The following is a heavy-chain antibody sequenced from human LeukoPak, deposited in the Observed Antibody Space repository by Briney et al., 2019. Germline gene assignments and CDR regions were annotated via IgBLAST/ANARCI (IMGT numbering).Heavy chain of an antibody. CDR3: ARDRWFDP. CDR1: GGSISNYF. Sequence: SETLSLTCTVSGGSISNYFWSWIRQPPGKGLEWIGYFYYSGNTNYNPSLKSRVTMSVDTSKNQFSLKLSSVTAADTAVYYCARDRWFDPWGQGTLVTVSS. V-gene: IGHV4-59*01. J-gene: IGHJ5*02. CDR2: FYYSGNT.